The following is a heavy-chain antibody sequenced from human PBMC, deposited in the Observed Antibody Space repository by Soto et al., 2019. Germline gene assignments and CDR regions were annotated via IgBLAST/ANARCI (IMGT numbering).Heavy chain of an antibody. Sequence: QVQLVQSGAEVKKPGSSVKVSCKASGGTFSSYAISWVRQAPGQGLEWMGGTIPIFGTANYAQKFQGRVTITADESTRTAYMELSSLRSEDTAVYYCARVWFEELEQRDWFDPWGQGTLVTVSS. V-gene: IGHV1-69*01. D-gene: IGHD3-10*01. J-gene: IGHJ5*02. CDR3: ARVWFEELEQRDWFDP. CDR2: TIPIFGTA. CDR1: GGTFSSYA.